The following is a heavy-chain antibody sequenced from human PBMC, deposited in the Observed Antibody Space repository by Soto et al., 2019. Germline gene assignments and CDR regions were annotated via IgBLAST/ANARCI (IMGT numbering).Heavy chain of an antibody. Sequence: GGSLDSPGGSLRLSCAASGFTFRSYAMHWVRQAPGKGLECMAVISYDGSNKFYRDSVKGRFTISRDNSKNTLYLQINSLRYEDTAVYYCARGDREDIAVVVGVRPGEYGVDVWGQGTTVTVS. V-gene: IGHV3-30-3*01. J-gene: IGHJ6*02. D-gene: IGHD2-15*01. CDR3: ARGDREDIAVVVGVRPGEYGVDV. CDR1: GFTFRSYA. CDR2: ISYDGSNK.